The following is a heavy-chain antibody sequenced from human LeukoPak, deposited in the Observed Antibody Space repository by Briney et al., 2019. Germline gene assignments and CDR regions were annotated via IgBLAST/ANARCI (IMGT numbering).Heavy chain of an antibody. Sequence: GGSLRLSCAASGFTFSSYVMSWVRQAPGKGLEWVSAISGSGGSTYFPDSVKGRFTISRDNSKNTLYLQMNSLRAEDTAVYYCAKGPSGSYYGFDMWGQGTMVTVSS. CDR1: GFTFSSYV. CDR3: AKGPSGSYYGFDM. J-gene: IGHJ3*02. CDR2: ISGSGGST. V-gene: IGHV3-23*01. D-gene: IGHD3-10*01.